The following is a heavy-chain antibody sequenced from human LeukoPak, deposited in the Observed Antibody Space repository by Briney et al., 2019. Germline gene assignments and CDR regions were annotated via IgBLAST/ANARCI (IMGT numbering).Heavy chain of an antibody. J-gene: IGHJ4*02. CDR2: ISSSSSYI. D-gene: IGHD3-10*01. Sequence: GGSLRLSCAASGFTFSSYSMNWVRQAPGKGLEWVSSISSSSSYIYYADSVKGRFTISRDNAKNSLYLQMNSLRAEDTAVYYCAAIPLWFGEILWGQGTLVTVPS. CDR3: AAIPLWFGEIL. V-gene: IGHV3-21*01. CDR1: GFTFSSYS.